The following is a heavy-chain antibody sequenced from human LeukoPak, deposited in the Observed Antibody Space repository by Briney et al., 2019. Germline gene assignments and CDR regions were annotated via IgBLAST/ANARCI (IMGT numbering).Heavy chain of an antibody. J-gene: IGHJ6*04. CDR1: GFTFSSYN. Sequence: GGSLRLSCVASGFTFSSYNMNWVRQAPGKGLEWVSYISSSGSTIYYADSVKGRFTISRDNAKNSLYLQTNSLRAEDTAVYYCAELGITMIGGVWGKGTTVTISS. CDR3: AELGITMIGGV. D-gene: IGHD3-10*02. CDR2: ISSSGSTI. V-gene: IGHV3-48*03.